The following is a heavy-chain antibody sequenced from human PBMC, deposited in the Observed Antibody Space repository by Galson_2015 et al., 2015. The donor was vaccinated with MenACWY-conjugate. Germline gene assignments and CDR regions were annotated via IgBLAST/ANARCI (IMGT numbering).Heavy chain of an antibody. CDR1: GFTFSDYY. CDR2: ISTSNSYT. J-gene: IGHJ6*02. D-gene: IGHD6-13*01. Sequence: SLRLSCAASGFTFSDYYMSWIRQAPGKGLEWISYISTSNSYTNYADSVKGRFTISRDNAKNSLYLRVNSLRAEDTAVYYCARETFLAAAGTPWGYGMNVWGQGTTVTVSS. CDR3: ARETFLAAAGTPWGYGMNV. V-gene: IGHV3-11*06.